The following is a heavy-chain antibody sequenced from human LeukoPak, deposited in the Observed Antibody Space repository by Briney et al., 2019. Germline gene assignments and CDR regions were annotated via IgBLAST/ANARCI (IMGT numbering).Heavy chain of an antibody. V-gene: IGHV5-51*01. CDR3: ARAGYSNRWDGVDY. CDR2: IYPGDSDT. D-gene: IGHD2/OR15-2a*01. J-gene: IGHJ4*02. Sequence: GESLKISCKGSGYTFTNYWIGWVRQMPGKGLEFMGFIYPGDSDTRYSPSFQGQVTISVDKSINTAYLQWSSLKAWDSAMYYCARAGYSNRWDGVDYWGQGTLVTVSS. CDR1: GYTFTNYW.